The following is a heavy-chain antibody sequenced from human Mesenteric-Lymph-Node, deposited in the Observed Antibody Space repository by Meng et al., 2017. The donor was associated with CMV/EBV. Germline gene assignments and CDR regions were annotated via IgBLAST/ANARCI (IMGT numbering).Heavy chain of an antibody. CDR2: IISSSSYK. J-gene: IGHJ6*02. Sequence: GGSLRLSCAASGFTFSPYSMIWVRQAPGKGLEWVSFIISSSSYKYYADSVKGRFTVSRDNAKNSLYLEMNSLRAEDTAVYYCARISKYRYGVYGMDVWGQGTTVTVSS. D-gene: IGHD5-18*01. CDR3: ARISKYRYGVYGMDV. V-gene: IGHV3-21*01. CDR1: GFTFSPYS.